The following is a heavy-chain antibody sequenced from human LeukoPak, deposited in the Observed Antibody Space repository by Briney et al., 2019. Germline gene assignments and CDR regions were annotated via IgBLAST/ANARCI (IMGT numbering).Heavy chain of an antibody. CDR1: GGTFSSYA. Sequence: ASVKVSCKASGGTFSSYAISWVRQAPGQGLEWLGWMNPNSGNTGYAQHFQGRVTMTRDTSISTAYMELSSLKSEDTAVYYCARAHCTGGFCPALFWGQGTLVTVSS. D-gene: IGHD2-8*02. J-gene: IGHJ4*02. CDR3: ARAHCTGGFCPALF. V-gene: IGHV1-8*02. CDR2: MNPNSGNT.